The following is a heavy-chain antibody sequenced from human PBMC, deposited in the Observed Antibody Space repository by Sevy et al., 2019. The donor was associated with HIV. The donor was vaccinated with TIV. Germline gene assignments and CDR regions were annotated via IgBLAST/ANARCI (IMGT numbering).Heavy chain of an antibody. D-gene: IGHD3-16*01. V-gene: IGHV3-23*01. J-gene: IGHJ4*02. Sequence: GGSLRLSCAASGFTFSNYAMTWVRQAPGKGLEWVSATSGTGGSTYYADSGKGRFTISRDNSKNTRYRQMNGLRVEDTAIYYCAKGGDRPSAGDSLYLFDYWGQGTLVTVSS. CDR2: TSGTGGST. CDR3: AKGGDRPSAGDSLYLFDY. CDR1: GFTFSNYA.